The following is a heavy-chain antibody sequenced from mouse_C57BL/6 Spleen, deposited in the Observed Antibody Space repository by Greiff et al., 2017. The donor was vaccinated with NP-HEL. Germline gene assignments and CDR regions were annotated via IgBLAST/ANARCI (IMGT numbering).Heavy chain of an antibody. Sequence: QVQLQQPGAELVKPGASVKLSCKASGYTFTSYWMQWVKQRPGQGLEWIGEIDPSDSYTNYNQQFKGKATLTVDTSSSTAYMQLSSLTSEDSAVYYCAETGGDFDYWGQGTTLTVSS. V-gene: IGHV1-50*01. J-gene: IGHJ2*01. CDR1: GYTFTSYW. D-gene: IGHD4-1*01. CDR2: IDPSDSYT. CDR3: AETGGDFDY.